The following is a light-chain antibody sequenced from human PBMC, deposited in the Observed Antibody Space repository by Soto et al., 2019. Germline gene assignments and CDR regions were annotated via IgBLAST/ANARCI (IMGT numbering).Light chain of an antibody. Sequence: QSALTQPPSASGTPGQRVTISCSGSSPNIGTNTVNWYQQFPRSAPKLLMYSSNQRPSGVPDRFSGSKSGTSASLAISGLQSEDEADYYCAAWDGSLNVVLFGGGTKLTVL. CDR1: SPNIGTNT. V-gene: IGLV1-44*01. CDR2: SSN. CDR3: AAWDGSLNVVL. J-gene: IGLJ3*02.